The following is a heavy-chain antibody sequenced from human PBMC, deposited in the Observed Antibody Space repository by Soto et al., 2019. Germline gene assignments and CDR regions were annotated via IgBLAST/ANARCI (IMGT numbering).Heavy chain of an antibody. V-gene: IGHV1-8*01. CDR1: GYTFTSYD. CDR3: ARDIYGDPGY. J-gene: IGHJ4*02. D-gene: IGHD4-17*01. CDR2: MNPNSGNT. Sequence: GASVKVSCKASGYTFTSYDINWVRQATGQGLEWMGWMNPNSGNTGYAQKFQGRVTMTRDTSTSTAYMELRSLRSDDTAVYYCARDIYGDPGYWGQGTLVPVSS.